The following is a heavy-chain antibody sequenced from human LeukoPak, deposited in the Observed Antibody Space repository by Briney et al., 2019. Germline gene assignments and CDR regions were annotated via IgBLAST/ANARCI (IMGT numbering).Heavy chain of an antibody. CDR3: ALSCSSTSCEIDY. CDR1: GGSISSYY. CDR2: IYYSGST. V-gene: IGHV4-59*01. Sequence: SETLSLTCTVSGGSISSYYWSWIRQPPGKGLEWIGYIYYSGSTNYNPSLKSRVTISVDTSKNQFSLKLSSVTAADTAVYYCALSCSSTSCEIDYWGQGTLVTVSS. J-gene: IGHJ4*02. D-gene: IGHD2-2*01.